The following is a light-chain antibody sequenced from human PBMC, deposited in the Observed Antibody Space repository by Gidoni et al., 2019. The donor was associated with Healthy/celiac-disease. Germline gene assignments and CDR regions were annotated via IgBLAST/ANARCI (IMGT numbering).Light chain of an antibody. CDR1: SSDVGSYNL. Sequence: QSALTQPPSASAAPGPSITISCTGTSSDVGSYNLVSWYQQHPGKDPQLMIYEGSKRPPGVSNRFSGSKSGNTASLTISGLQAEDEADYYCCSYAGSSTYVFGTGTKVTVL. V-gene: IGLV2-23*01. CDR3: CSYAGSSTYV. CDR2: EGS. J-gene: IGLJ1*01.